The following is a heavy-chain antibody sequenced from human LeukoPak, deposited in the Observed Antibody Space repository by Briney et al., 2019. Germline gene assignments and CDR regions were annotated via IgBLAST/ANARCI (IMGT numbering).Heavy chain of an antibody. CDR3: AKEVDYGDYVDYFDY. CDR2: ISGSGGST. Sequence: GGSLRLSSAASGFTFSSYAMSWVRQAPGKGLEWVSAISGSGGSTYYADSVKGRFTISRDNSKNTLYLQMNSLRAEDTAVYYCAKEVDYGDYVDYFDYWGQGTLVTVSS. J-gene: IGHJ4*02. D-gene: IGHD4-17*01. CDR1: GFTFSSYA. V-gene: IGHV3-23*01.